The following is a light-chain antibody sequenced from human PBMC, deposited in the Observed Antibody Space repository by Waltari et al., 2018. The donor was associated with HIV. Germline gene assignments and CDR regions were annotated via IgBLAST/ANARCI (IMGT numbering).Light chain of an antibody. CDR1: SRDPGHSNI. CDR3: CAYAGGLE. V-gene: IGLV2-23*01. J-gene: IGLJ2*01. CDR2: EDN. Sequence: QSALTQPASVSGSPGQSITLPCTGTSRDPGHSNIVFWYQLYPGKAPKLIIYEDNKRPSGVSNRFSGSKSADTASLTISGLQAEDEADYYCCAYAGGLEFGGGTKLTVL.